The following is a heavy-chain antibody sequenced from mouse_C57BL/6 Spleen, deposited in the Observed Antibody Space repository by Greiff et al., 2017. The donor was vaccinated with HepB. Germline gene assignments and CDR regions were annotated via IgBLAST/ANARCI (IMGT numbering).Heavy chain of an antibody. Sequence: DVMLVESGGGLVKPGGSLKLSCAASGFTFSDYGMHWVRQAPEKGLEWVAYISSGSSTIYYADTVKGRFTISRDNAKNTLFLQMTSLRSEDTAMYYCARSRYYAMDYWGQGTSVTVSS. CDR1: GFTFSDYG. J-gene: IGHJ4*01. CDR3: ARSRYYAMDY. V-gene: IGHV5-17*01. CDR2: ISSGSSTI.